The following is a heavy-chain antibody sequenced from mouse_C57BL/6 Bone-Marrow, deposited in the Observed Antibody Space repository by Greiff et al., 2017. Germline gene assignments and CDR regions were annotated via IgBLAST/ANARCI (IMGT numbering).Heavy chain of an antibody. J-gene: IGHJ4*01. V-gene: IGHV1-4*01. D-gene: IGHD1-1*01. CDR3: AKATATVVDMDY. Sequence: QVQLQQSGAELARPGASVKMSCKASGYTFPSYTMHWLKPRPGQGLEWIGYITPSSGYTTSNQKFKEKATLTADKSSSTAYMQLSSLTSEDSAVYYCAKATATVVDMDYWGQGTSVTVSS. CDR1: GYTFPSYT. CDR2: ITPSSGYT.